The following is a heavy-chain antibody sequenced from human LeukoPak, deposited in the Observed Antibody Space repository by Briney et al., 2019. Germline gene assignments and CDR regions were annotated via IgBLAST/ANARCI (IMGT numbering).Heavy chain of an antibody. V-gene: IGHV3-20*04. Sequence: GGSLRLSCAASGFTFDDYGMSWVRQAPGKGLEWVSGINWNGGSTGYADSVKGRFTISRDNAKNSLYLQMNSLIAEDTALYYCARARWIQLWLSGFDYWGQGTLVTVSS. CDR3: ARARWIQLWLSGFDY. J-gene: IGHJ4*02. CDR2: INWNGGST. CDR1: GFTFDDYG. D-gene: IGHD5-18*01.